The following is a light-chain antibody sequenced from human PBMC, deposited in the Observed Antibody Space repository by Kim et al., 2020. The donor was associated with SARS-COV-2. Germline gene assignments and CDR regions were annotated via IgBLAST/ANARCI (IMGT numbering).Light chain of an antibody. J-gene: IGLJ1*01. Sequence: GQSITISCTGTTRDVGGYNSVSWYQQHPGKAPKLLIYDVTNRPSGISNRFSGSKSDNTASLIISGLQAEVEADYYCSSYTSSSPYVFGSGTKVTVL. CDR3: SSYTSSSPYV. V-gene: IGLV2-14*03. CDR1: TRDVGGYNS. CDR2: DVT.